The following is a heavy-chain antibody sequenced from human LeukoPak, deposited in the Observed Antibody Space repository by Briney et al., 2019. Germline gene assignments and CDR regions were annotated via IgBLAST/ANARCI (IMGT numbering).Heavy chain of an antibody. V-gene: IGHV3-49*04. CDR3: TSCSSISCYTFDFDY. CDR2: IRSKAYGGTT. J-gene: IGHJ4*02. CDR1: GFTFGDYA. Sequence: PGGSLRLSCTASGFTFGDYAMSWVRQAPGEGLVWVGFIRSKAYGGTTEYAASVKGRSTISRDDSKSIAYLQMNSLKTEDTAVYYCTSCSSISCYTFDFDYWGQGTLVTVSS. D-gene: IGHD2-2*02.